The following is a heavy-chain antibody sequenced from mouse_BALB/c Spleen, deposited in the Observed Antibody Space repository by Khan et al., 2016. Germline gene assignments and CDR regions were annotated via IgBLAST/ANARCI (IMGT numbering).Heavy chain of an antibody. D-gene: IGHD2-12*01. CDR2: IWGGGRT. V-gene: IGHV2-6-7*01. Sequence: QVQLKESGPGLVAPSQSLSITCTVSGFSLTGYGVNWVRQPPGKGLEWLGKIWGGGRTDYNSVLKSRVSIIKDNSKSQVFLKMNSLQTDDTANYYCSSDYDGSAYWGQGTLVIVSA. CDR3: SSDYDGSAY. CDR1: GFSLTGYG. J-gene: IGHJ3*01.